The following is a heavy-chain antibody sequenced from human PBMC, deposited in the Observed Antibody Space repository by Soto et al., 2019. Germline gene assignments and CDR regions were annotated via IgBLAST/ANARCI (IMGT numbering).Heavy chain of an antibody. D-gene: IGHD6-19*01. CDR3: ARDIAVAGGGAFDI. J-gene: IGHJ3*02. V-gene: IGHV3-30*09. CDR1: GFTFRNYA. Sequence: QVQLVESGGGVVQPGRSLRLSCAASGFTFRNYAMHWARQAPGKGLEWVAVISYDGTDKFYADSVKGRFAISRDNSKNTLYLQMNSLRVEDKAVYYCARDIAVAGGGAFDIWGQGTVVTVSS. CDR2: ISYDGTDK.